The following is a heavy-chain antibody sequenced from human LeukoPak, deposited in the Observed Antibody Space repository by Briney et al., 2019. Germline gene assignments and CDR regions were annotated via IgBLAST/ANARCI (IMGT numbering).Heavy chain of an antibody. CDR2: IYHSGTT. CDR1: GGSISSWF. CDR3: ARFSDFWSGYYRHDAFDT. D-gene: IGHD3-3*01. J-gene: IGHJ3*02. V-gene: IGHV4-59*01. Sequence: PSETLSLTCNVSGGSISSWFWNWIRQPPGKGLEWIGYIYHSGTTKYNPSLKSRVTISIDTSKNQFSLRLSSVTAADTAVYYCARFSDFWSGYYRHDAFDTWGQGTTVTVSS.